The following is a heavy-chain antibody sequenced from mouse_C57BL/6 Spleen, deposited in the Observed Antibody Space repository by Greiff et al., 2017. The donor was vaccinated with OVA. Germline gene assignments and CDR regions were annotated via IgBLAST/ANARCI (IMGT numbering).Heavy chain of an antibody. CDR1: GFTFSSYA. V-gene: IGHV5-4*01. CDR3: ARDRDGNPFAY. D-gene: IGHD2-1*01. CDR2: ISDGGSYT. J-gene: IGHJ3*01. Sequence: DVKLVESGGGLVKPGGSLKLSCAASGFTFSSYAMSWVRQTPEKRLEWVATISDGGSYTYYPDNVKGRFTISRDNAKNNLYLQMSHLKSEDTAMYYCARDRDGNPFAYWGQGTLVTVSA.